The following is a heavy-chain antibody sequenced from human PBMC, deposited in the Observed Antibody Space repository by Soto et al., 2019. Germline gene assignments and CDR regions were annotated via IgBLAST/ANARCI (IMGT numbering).Heavy chain of an antibody. CDR2: IWYDGSNK. V-gene: IGHV3-33*01. CDR1: GFTFNSYG. Sequence: QVQLVESGGGVVQPGRSLRLSCAASGFTFNSYGMHWVRQAPGKGLEWVAVIWYDGSNKYYADSVKGRFTISRDNSKNTLYLQMNSLRAEDTAVYYCARDRGIAAAGDYFDYWGQGTLVTVSS. J-gene: IGHJ4*02. D-gene: IGHD6-13*01. CDR3: ARDRGIAAAGDYFDY.